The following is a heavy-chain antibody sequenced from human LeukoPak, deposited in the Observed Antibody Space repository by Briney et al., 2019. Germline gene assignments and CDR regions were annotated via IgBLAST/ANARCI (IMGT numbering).Heavy chain of an antibody. CDR2: IRSNGIIT. D-gene: IGHD3-10*02. J-gene: IGHJ6*04. CDR1: GFTFTHHG. CDR3: AELGITMIGGV. Sequence: TGGSLRLSCAASGFTFTHHGMNWVRQAPGKGLEWVSGIRSNGIITYYADSVKGRFTISRDNAKNSLYLQMNSLRAEDTAVYYCAELGITMIGGVWGKGTTVTISS. V-gene: IGHV3-21*01.